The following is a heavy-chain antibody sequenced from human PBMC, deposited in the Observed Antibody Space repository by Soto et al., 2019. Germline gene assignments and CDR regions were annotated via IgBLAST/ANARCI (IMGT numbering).Heavy chain of an antibody. V-gene: IGHV4-31*03. CDR1: GGSISSGGYY. D-gene: IGHD2-15*01. Sequence: SETLSLTCTVSGGSISSGGYYWSWIRQHPGKGMEWIGYIYYSGSTYYNTSLKSRVTISVDTSKNQFSLKLSSVTAADTAVYYCARGPLGYCSGGSCYPRGYWFDPWGQGTLVTVSS. CDR2: IYYSGST. J-gene: IGHJ5*02. CDR3: ARGPLGYCSGGSCYPRGYWFDP.